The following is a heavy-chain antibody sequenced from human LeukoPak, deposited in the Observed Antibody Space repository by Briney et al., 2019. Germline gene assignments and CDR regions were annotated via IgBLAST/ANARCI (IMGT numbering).Heavy chain of an antibody. D-gene: IGHD5-18*01. J-gene: IGHJ6*03. CDR3: ARSGYGRYYYMDV. CDR2: IYYSGST. V-gene: IGHV4-39*01. CDR1: GGSISSSSYC. Sequence: SETLSLTCTVSGGSISSSSYCWGWIRQPPGKGLEWIGSIYYSGSTYYNPSLKSRVTISVDTSKNQFSLKLSSVTAADTAVYYCARSGYGRYYYMDVWGKGTTVTVSS.